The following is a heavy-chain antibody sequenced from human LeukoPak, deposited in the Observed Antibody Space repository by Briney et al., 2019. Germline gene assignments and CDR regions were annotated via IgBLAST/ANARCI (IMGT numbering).Heavy chain of an antibody. V-gene: IGHV4-59*01. CDR3: ARESAKYSNCRCFDP. J-gene: IGHJ5*02. Sequence: PSETLSLTCTVSGGSIRSDYWSWIRQPPGKGLEWIGYTHYSGSPNYNPSLTSRVTISVDTSKNQFSLKLSSVTAADTAVYYCARESAKYSNCRCFDPWGQGTLVTVSS. CDR1: GGSIRSDY. D-gene: IGHD4-11*01. CDR2: THYSGSP.